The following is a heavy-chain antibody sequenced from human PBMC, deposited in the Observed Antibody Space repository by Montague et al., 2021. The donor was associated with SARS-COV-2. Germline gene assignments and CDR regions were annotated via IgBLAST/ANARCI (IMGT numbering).Heavy chain of an antibody. J-gene: IGHJ4*02. CDR2: TYYRSRWSN. Sequence: CAISGDSVSSNSATWHWIRQSPSRGLEWLGRTYYRSRWSNDYAVSVRSRIIINPDTPTNQFSLQPSSVTPEDTAVYFCARERWAVGVSFDYWGQGTLVTVSS. CDR1: GDSVSSNSAT. D-gene: IGHD1-26*01. CDR3: ARERWAVGVSFDY. V-gene: IGHV6-1*01.